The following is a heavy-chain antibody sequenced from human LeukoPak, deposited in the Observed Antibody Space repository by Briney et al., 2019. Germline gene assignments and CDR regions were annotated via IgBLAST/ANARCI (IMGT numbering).Heavy chain of an antibody. D-gene: IGHD2-15*01. CDR2: IYTSGST. J-gene: IGHJ5*02. CDR1: GGSISSYY. CDR3: ARELGYCSGSSCYGARWFDP. Sequence: PSETLSLTCTVSGGSISSYYWSWIRQPAGKGLEWIGRIYTSGSTNYNPSLKSRVTMSVDTSKNQFSLKLSSVTAADTAVYYCARELGYCSGSSCYGARWFDPWGQGTLVTVSS. V-gene: IGHV4-4*07.